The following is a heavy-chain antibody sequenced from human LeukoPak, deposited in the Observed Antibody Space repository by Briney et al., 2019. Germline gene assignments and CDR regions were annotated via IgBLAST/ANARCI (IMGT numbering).Heavy chain of an antibody. CDR3: ARHVGGSYGPLFDY. Sequence: SETLSLTCTVSGGSISSYYWSWIRQPPGKGLEWIGYIYYTGSTNYNPSLQSRVSISVDTSKNQFSLKLSSVTAADTAVYYCARHVGGSYGPLFDYWGQGTLVTVSS. V-gene: IGHV4-59*08. J-gene: IGHJ4*02. D-gene: IGHD1-26*01. CDR1: GGSISSYY. CDR2: IYYTGST.